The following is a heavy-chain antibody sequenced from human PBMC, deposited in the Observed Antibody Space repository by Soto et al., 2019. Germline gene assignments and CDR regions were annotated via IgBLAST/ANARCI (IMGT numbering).Heavy chain of an antibody. J-gene: IGHJ4*02. V-gene: IGHV4-4*02. CDR1: GGSISSSNW. CDR3: ARTWGYSSSSVGY. D-gene: IGHD6-6*01. Sequence: SETLSLTCAVSGGSISSSNWWSWVRQPPGKGLEWIGEIYHSGSTNYNPSLKSRVTVSVDKSKNQFSLKLSSVTAADTAVYYCARTWGYSSSSVGYWGQGTLVTVSS. CDR2: IYHSGST.